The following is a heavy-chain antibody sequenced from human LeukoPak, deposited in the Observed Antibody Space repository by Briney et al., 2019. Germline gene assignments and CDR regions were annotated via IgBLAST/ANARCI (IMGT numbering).Heavy chain of an antibody. CDR2: ISGSITYI. CDR1: GFTFSDYS. D-gene: IGHD5-24*01. V-gene: IGHV3-21*01. Sequence: GGSLRLSCAASGFTFSDYSMNCVRQAPGKGLEWVSSISGSITYIYYADPVKGRFTISSDNDNTSLYLHMNSHRAEDTAVYYCARYNSYYYYMDVWGKGTTVTVSS. J-gene: IGHJ6*03. CDR3: ARYNSYYYYMDV.